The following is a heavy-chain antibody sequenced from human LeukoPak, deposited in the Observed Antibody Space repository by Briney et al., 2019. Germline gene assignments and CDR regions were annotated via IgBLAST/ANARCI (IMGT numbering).Heavy chain of an antibody. Sequence: SETLSLTCTVSGGSISGYYWSWIRQPPGKGPDWIGYIYYTGSTYYNPSLKSRVTISVDTSKNQFSLKLSSVTAADTAVYYCAREGREWLQVEPAFDIWGQGTMVTVSS. J-gene: IGHJ3*02. V-gene: IGHV4-59*12. CDR2: IYYTGST. CDR1: GGSISGYY. D-gene: IGHD5-24*01. CDR3: AREGREWLQVEPAFDI.